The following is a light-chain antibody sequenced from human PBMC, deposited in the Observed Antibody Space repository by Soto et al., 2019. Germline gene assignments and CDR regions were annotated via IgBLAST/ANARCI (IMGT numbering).Light chain of an antibody. CDR2: GAS. J-gene: IGKJ2*01. Sequence: EIVLTQSPGTLSLSPGERATLSCRASRSVASNYLAWYQQKPGQALRLLIYGASSRATGIPDRFSGSGSGTDFTLTISRLDPEDFAVYYCQQYGSSPFTFGQGTKLEI. CDR1: RSVASNY. CDR3: QQYGSSPFT. V-gene: IGKV3-20*01.